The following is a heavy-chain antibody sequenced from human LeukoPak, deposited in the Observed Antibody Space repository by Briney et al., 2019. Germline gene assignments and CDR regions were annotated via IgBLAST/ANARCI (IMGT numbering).Heavy chain of an antibody. V-gene: IGHV1-18*01. D-gene: IGHD5-18*01. CDR2: ISAYNGNT. Sequence: ASVKVSCKASGYTFTSYGISWVRQAPGQGLEWMGWISAYNGNTNYAQKLQGRVTITADKSTSTAYMELSSLRSEDTAVYYCASPRGYSYGFGYWGQGTLVTVSS. CDR1: GYTFTSYG. J-gene: IGHJ4*02. CDR3: ASPRGYSYGFGY.